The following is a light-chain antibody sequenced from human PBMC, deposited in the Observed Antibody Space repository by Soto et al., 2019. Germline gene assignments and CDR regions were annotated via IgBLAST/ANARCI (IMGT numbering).Light chain of an antibody. CDR3: CSYAGSNTLI. CDR1: SSDVGGYDY. Sequence: QSALTQPRSVSGSPGQSVTISCTGTSSDVGGYDYVSWYQQHPGKAPKLMIYDVSRRPSGVPDRFSGSKSGITASLTISGLQAGDEADYYCCSYAGSNTLIFGGGTKLTVL. V-gene: IGLV2-11*01. J-gene: IGLJ2*01. CDR2: DVS.